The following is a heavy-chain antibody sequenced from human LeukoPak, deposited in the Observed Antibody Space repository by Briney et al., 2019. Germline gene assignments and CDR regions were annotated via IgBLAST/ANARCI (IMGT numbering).Heavy chain of an antibody. V-gene: IGHV3-11*01. D-gene: IGHD3-3*01. Sequence: GGSLRLSCAASGFTFSDYYMSWIRQAPGKGLEWVSYISSSGSTIYYADSVKGRFTISRDNAKNSLYLQMNSLRAEDTAVYYCASQIPDFWSGQRDYWGQGTLVTVSS. CDR3: ASQIPDFWSGQRDY. CDR2: ISSSGSTI. CDR1: GFTFSDYY. J-gene: IGHJ4*02.